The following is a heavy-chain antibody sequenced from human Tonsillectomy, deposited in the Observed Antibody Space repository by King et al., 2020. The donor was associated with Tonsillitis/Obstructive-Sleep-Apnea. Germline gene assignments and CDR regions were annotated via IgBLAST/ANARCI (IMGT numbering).Heavy chain of an antibody. CDR3: ASDRGYDFWSGYSHFDY. Sequence: VQLVESGGGVVQPGRSLRLSCAASGFTFSLYAMHWVRQAPGKGLEWVALISYDGSNKYYADSVKGRFTISRDNSKNTLYLQMNSLRAEDTAVYDCASDRGYDFWSGYSHFDYWGQGTLVTVSS. J-gene: IGHJ4*02. V-gene: IGHV3-30*04. CDR2: ISYDGSNK. D-gene: IGHD3-3*01. CDR1: GFTFSLYA.